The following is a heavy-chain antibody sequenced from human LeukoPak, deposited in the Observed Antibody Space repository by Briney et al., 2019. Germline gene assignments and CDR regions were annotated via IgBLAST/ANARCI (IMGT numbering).Heavy chain of an antibody. Sequence: TLSLTCTVSGGSISSGGYYWSWIRQHPGKGLEWIGYIYYSGYTNYNPSLKSRVTISVDTSENQFSLKVSSVTVADTAVYYCARGSKTGYSSSWQFDPWGQGTLVTVSS. CDR3: ARGSKTGYSSSWQFDP. D-gene: IGHD6-13*01. V-gene: IGHV4-31*03. CDR1: GGSISSGGYY. CDR2: IYYSGYT. J-gene: IGHJ5*02.